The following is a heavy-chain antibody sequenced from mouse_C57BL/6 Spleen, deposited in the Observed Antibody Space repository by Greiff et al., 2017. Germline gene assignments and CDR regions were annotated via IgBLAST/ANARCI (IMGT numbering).Heavy chain of an antibody. CDR1: GYSFSSYW. CDR3: ARRAVGTTDYFDY. D-gene: IGHD1-1*01. V-gene: IGHV1-69*01. CDR2: IDPSDSYT. Sequence: QVQLQQPGAELVMPGASVKLSCKASGYSFSSYWMHWVKQRPGQGLEWIGEIDPSDSYTNYNQNFKGKSTLTVDKSASTAYMQLSSLTSEDSAVYYCARRAVGTTDYFDYWGQGTTLTVSS. J-gene: IGHJ2*01.